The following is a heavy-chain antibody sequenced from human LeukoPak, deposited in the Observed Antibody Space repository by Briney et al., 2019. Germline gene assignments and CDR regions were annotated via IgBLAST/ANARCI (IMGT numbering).Heavy chain of an antibody. CDR1: GFSLSTSGVG. Sequence: SGPTLVKPTQTLTLTCTFSGFSLSTSGVGVGWIRQPPGKALEWLALIYWDDDKRYSPSLKSRLTITKDTSKNQVVPTMTNMDPVDTATYYCAHTSYYYGSGSYSPFDYWGQGTLVTVSS. J-gene: IGHJ4*02. D-gene: IGHD3-10*01. CDR3: AHTSYYYGSGSYSPFDY. V-gene: IGHV2-5*02. CDR2: IYWDDDK.